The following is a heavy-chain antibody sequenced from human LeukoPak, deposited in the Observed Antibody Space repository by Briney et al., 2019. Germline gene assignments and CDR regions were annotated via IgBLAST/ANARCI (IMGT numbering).Heavy chain of an antibody. CDR1: GLSISNDW. D-gene: IGHD3-10*01. J-gene: IGHJ4*02. Sequence: PGGSLRLSCAASGLSISNDWVSWVRQAPGKGVEWVARVKSKSAGETTDYAARVKGRFTISRDDSKNTLYLQMNSLKTEDTAVYYCTLIQGWGSGSYYRDFWGQGTLVTVSS. CDR2: VKSKSAGETT. CDR3: TLIQGWGSGSYYRDF. V-gene: IGHV3-15*01.